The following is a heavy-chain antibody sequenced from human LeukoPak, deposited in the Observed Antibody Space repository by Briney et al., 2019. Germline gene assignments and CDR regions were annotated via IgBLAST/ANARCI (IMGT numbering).Heavy chain of an antibody. CDR3: ATVTRDCSRASCYNY. CDR1: GYTFTSYD. D-gene: IGHD2-2*02. V-gene: IGHV1-8*01. CDR2: MNPNSGHT. J-gene: IGHJ4*02. Sequence: ASVKVSCKASGYTFTSYDINWVRQATGQGLEWMGWMNPNSGHTGYAQKFQGRITMTRNTLISTAYMELSSLGSEDTAVYYCATVTRDCSRASCYNYWGQGTLVTVSP.